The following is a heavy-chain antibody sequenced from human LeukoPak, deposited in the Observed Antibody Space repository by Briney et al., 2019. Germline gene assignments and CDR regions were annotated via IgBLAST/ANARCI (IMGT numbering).Heavy chain of an antibody. Sequence: GGSLRLSCAASGFTFSSYAMSWVRQAPGKGLEWVSATSGSGGSTYYADSVKGRFTISRDNSKNTLYLQMNSLRAEDTAVYYCAKGLSSGWYATDYWGQGTLVTVSS. J-gene: IGHJ4*02. CDR2: TSGSGGST. CDR1: GFTFSSYA. D-gene: IGHD6-19*01. V-gene: IGHV3-23*01. CDR3: AKGLSSGWYATDY.